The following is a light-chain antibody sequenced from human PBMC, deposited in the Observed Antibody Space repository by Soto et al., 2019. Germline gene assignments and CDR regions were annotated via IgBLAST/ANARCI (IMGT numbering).Light chain of an antibody. CDR3: QQYISYPYT. J-gene: IGKJ2*01. CDR2: DAS. CDR1: QTTNTW. V-gene: IGKV1-5*01. Sequence: DIQMPHFPSTLSASVGDRVTITCRASQTTNTWLAWYQQKPGTAPKLLIYDASSLEGGVPSRFSASGSGTEFTLTISSLQPDDVATYYCQQYISYPYTFGQGTKVEIK.